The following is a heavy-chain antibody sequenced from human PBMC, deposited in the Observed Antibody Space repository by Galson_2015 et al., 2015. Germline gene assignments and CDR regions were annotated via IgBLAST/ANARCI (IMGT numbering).Heavy chain of an antibody. CDR2: INPSGGST. D-gene: IGHD1-1*01. CDR1: ASTFTSHY. CDR3: ATKGDWNDHYYYYGMDV. Sequence: SVKVSCKASASTFTSHYMHWVRQAPGQGFEWMGIINPSGGSTRYAQKFQGRVTMTRDTSTNTFYMGLSSLRSGDTAVYYCATKGDWNDHYYYYGMDVWGQGTTVTVSS. V-gene: IGHV1-46*01. J-gene: IGHJ6*02.